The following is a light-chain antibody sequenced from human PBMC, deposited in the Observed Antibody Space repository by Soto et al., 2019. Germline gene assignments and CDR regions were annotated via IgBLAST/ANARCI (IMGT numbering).Light chain of an antibody. J-gene: IGKJ4*01. CDR2: DAS. CDR1: HSVGSY. CDR3: QHRGNWPLT. Sequence: EIVLTQSPATLSLSPGERATLSCRASHSVGSYLAWYQQKPGQAPRLLIYDASDRATGIPARFSGSGSGTDFTLTISSLEPEHFALYYCQHRGNWPLTFGGGTKVEIK. V-gene: IGKV3-11*01.